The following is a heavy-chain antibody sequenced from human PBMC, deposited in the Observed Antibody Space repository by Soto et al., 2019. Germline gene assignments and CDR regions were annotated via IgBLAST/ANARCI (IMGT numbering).Heavy chain of an antibody. Sequence: PGGSLRLSCAASGFTFSSYWMNWVRQAPGKGLEWVANIKEDGSEKNYVDSVEGRFIISRDNAKESLFLQMNSLRAEDTAVYYCARGQYGGKGYWGQGTLVTVSS. CDR1: GFTFSSYW. CDR3: ARGQYGGKGY. J-gene: IGHJ4*02. V-gene: IGHV3-7*03. D-gene: IGHD2-15*01. CDR2: IKEDGSEK.